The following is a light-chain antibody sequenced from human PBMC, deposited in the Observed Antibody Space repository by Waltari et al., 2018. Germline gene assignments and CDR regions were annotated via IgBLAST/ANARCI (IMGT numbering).Light chain of an antibody. Sequence: SALTQPASVSGSPGRSITISCTGTSSDVGAYKYVSRYQQHPGKAHKLMIYDVSQRPSGVSNRFSGAKSGNTASLTISGLQAEDEADYYCNSYTRKNSLVVFGGGTKLTVL. CDR1: SSDVGAYKY. J-gene: IGLJ2*01. V-gene: IGLV2-14*01. CDR3: NSYTRKNSLVV. CDR2: DVS.